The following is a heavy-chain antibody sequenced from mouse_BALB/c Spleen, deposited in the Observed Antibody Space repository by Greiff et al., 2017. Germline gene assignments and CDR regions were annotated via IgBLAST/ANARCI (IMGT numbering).Heavy chain of an antibody. J-gene: IGHJ3*01. D-gene: IGHD2-4*01. V-gene: IGHV5-17*02. CDR3: ARTYDSGFAY. Sequence: EVKLMESGGGLVQPGGSRKLSCAASGFTFSSFGMHWVRQAPEKGLEWVAYISSGSSTIYYADTVKGRFTISRDNPKNTLFLQMTSLRSEDTAMYYCARTYDSGFAYWGQGTLVTVSA. CDR1: GFTFSSFG. CDR2: ISSGSSTI.